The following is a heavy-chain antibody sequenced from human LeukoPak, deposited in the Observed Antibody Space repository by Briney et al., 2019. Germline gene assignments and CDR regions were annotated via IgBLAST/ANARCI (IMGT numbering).Heavy chain of an antibody. CDR3: ARGALNHDYGDIFDY. V-gene: IGHV4-34*01. Sequence: PSETLSLTCAVYGGSFSGYYWSWIRQPPGKGLEWIGEINHSGSTNYNPSLKSRVTISVDTSKNQFSLKLSSVTAADTAVYYCARGALNHDYGDIFDYWGQGTLVTVSS. J-gene: IGHJ4*02. D-gene: IGHD4-17*01. CDR1: GGSFSGYY. CDR2: INHSGST.